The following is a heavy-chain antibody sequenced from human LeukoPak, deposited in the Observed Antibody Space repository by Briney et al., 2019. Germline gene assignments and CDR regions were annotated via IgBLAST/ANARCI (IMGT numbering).Heavy chain of an antibody. Sequence: GSLRLSCAASGFTVSSNYMSWVRQAPGEGLEGLGDIYHSGSTYYNPSLTSRVTIPVDRPKNQSSLKLSSVTAADTDVYYCARDGVGGPDAFDIWGQGTMLTVSS. V-gene: IGHV4-4*02. CDR1: GFTVSSNY. CDR3: ARDGVGGPDAFDI. CDR2: IYHSGST. J-gene: IGHJ3*02. D-gene: IGHD2-8*01.